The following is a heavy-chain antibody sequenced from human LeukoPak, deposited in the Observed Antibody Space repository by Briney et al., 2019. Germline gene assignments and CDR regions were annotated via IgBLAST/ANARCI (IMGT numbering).Heavy chain of an antibody. Sequence: SETLSLTCAVYGGSFSGYYWSWIRQPPGKGLEWIGEINHSGSTNYNPSLKSRVTISVDTPKNQFSLKLSSVTAADTAVYYCASRDVVVTAIDYWGQGTLVTVSS. CDR2: INHSGST. J-gene: IGHJ4*02. V-gene: IGHV4-34*01. CDR3: ASRDVVVTAIDY. D-gene: IGHD2-21*02. CDR1: GGSFSGYY.